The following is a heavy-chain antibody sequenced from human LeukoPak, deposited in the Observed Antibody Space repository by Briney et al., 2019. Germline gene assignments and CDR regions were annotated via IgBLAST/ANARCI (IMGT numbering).Heavy chain of an antibody. J-gene: IGHJ4*02. CDR3: ARGLDYFDY. V-gene: IGHV3-7*05. CDR2: IKQDGSEK. CDR1: GFTLSRYW. Sequence: GGTLCLSCAASGFTLSRYWISWVRQAQGKGMEWVANIKQDGSEKYYVDSVKGRFTISRDNAKNSLYLQMNSLRAEDTAVYYCARGLDYFDYWGQGTLVTVSS. D-gene: IGHD3-22*01.